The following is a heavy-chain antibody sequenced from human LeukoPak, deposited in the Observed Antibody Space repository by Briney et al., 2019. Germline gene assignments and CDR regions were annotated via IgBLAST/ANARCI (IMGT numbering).Heavy chain of an antibody. CDR3: AKWIAAAGAFDI. Sequence: GGSLRLSCAASGFTFDDYGMSWVRQAPGKGLEWVSAISGSGGSTYYADSVKGRFTISRDNSKNTLYLQMNSLRAEDTAVYYCAKWIAAAGAFDIWGQGTMVTVSS. V-gene: IGHV3-23*01. D-gene: IGHD6-13*01. CDR2: ISGSGGST. J-gene: IGHJ3*02. CDR1: GFTFDDYG.